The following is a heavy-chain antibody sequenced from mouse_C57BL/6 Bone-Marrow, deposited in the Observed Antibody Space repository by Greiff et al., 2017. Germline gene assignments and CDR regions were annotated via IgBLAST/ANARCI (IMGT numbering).Heavy chain of an antibody. CDR1: GFNIKDDY. V-gene: IGHV14-4*01. CDR2: IDPENGDT. J-gene: IGHJ1*03. Sequence: VQLQQSGAELVRPGASVKLSCTASGFNIKDDYMHWVKQRPEQGLEWIGWIDPENGDTEYASKFQGKATITADTSSNTAYLQLSSLTSEDTAVYYCTTPLITTVVAKWYFDVGGTGTTVTVSS. D-gene: IGHD1-1*01. CDR3: TTPLITTVVAKWYFDV.